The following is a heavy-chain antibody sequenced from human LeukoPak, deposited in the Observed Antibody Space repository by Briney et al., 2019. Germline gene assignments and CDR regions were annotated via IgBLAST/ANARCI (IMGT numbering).Heavy chain of an antibody. Sequence: PGGSLRLSCAASGFTFSSYALNWVRQAPRKGLEWVSGISNNGVNRNYADSVKGRFTISRDNSKNTLYLQMNSLRAEGTAVYYCAKGEFGRGWPNWGQGTLVTVSS. CDR2: ISNNGVNR. D-gene: IGHD6-19*01. CDR3: AKGEFGRGWPN. CDR1: GFTFSSYA. J-gene: IGHJ4*02. V-gene: IGHV3-23*01.